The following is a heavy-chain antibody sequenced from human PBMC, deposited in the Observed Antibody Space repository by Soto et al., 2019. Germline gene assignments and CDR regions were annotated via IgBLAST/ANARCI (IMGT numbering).Heavy chain of an antibody. CDR1: GGSISSSSYY. CDR3: AREIVDTAMVDY. D-gene: IGHD5-18*01. CDR2: IYYSGST. Sequence: TSETLSLTCTVSGGSISSSSYYWGWIRQPPGKGLEWIGSIYYSGSTYYNPSLKSRVTISVDTSKNQFSLKLSSVTAADTAVYYCAREIVDTAMVDYWGQGTLVTVSS. V-gene: IGHV4-39*02. J-gene: IGHJ4*02.